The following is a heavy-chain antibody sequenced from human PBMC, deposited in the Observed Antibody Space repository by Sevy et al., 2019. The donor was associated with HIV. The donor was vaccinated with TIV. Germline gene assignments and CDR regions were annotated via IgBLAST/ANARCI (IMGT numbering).Heavy chain of an antibody. CDR1: GFTFSDYY. CDR2: ISSSGSTI. V-gene: IGHV3-11*01. CDR3: ARVQLAARPQIGVTYYFDY. Sequence: GGSLRLSCAASGFTFSDYYVSWIRQAPGKGLEWVSYISSSGSTIYYADSVKGRFTISRDNAKNSLYLQMNSLRAEDTAVYYCARVQLAARPQIGVTYYFDYWGQGTLVTVSS. J-gene: IGHJ4*02. D-gene: IGHD6-6*01.